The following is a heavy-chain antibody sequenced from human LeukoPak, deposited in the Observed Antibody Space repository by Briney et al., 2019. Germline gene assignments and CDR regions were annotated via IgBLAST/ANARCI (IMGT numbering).Heavy chain of an antibody. J-gene: IGHJ4*02. Sequence: SGGSLRLSCAASGFTFSNYDMHCVRQATGKGLEWVSAIGPTGNTYYAGSVKGRFTISRENAKDSMYLQMDSLSAGDTAVYYCARDLTDYYGSGSYYNEFPDYWGQGTLVTVSS. CDR1: GFTFSNYD. CDR3: ARDLTDYYGSGSYYNEFPDY. CDR2: IGPTGNT. D-gene: IGHD3-10*01. V-gene: IGHV3-13*04.